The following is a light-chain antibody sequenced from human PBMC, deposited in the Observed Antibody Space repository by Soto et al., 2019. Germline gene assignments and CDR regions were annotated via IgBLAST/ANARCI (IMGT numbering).Light chain of an antibody. V-gene: IGKV1-39*01. Sequence: DIQMTQSPSSLSASVGDAATITCRASQTINSYLNWYQQRPGKAPNLLNCVASTLQSGVPLRFSGSGFGTDFTLTITSVQPEDFATYYCQQSYGSPYTFGQGTKWEIK. J-gene: IGKJ2*01. CDR1: QTINSY. CDR2: VAS. CDR3: QQSYGSPYT.